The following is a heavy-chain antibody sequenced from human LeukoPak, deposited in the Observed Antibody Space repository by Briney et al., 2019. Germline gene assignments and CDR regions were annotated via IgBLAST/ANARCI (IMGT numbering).Heavy chain of an antibody. CDR2: IIPIFGTA. J-gene: IGHJ4*02. Sequence: ASVKVSCKASVYTFISYAISWVRQAPGQGLEWMGGIIPIFGTANYAQKFQGRVTITADESTSTAYMELSSLRSEDTAVYYCAGSRGIAAAGTLDYWGQGTLVTVSS. CDR1: VYTFISYA. V-gene: IGHV1-69*13. CDR3: AGSRGIAAAGTLDY. D-gene: IGHD6-13*01.